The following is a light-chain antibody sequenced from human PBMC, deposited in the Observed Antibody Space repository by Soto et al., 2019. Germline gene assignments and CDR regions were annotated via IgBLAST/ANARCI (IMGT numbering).Light chain of an antibody. CDR1: NSNIGNNY. J-gene: IGLJ3*02. CDR2: DDD. V-gene: IGLV1-51*01. Sequence: QSVLTQPPSVSAAPGQKVTISCSGSNSNIGNNYVSWYQQLPGTAPKLLIYDDDKRPSGIPDRFSGSKSGTSATLGITGLQTGDEADYYCGTWDNSLIEVVFGGGTKLTVL. CDR3: GTWDNSLIEVV.